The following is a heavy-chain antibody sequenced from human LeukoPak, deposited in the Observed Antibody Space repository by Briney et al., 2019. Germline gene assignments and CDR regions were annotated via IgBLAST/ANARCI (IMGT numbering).Heavy chain of an antibody. CDR2: IYYSGST. Sequence: PSETLSLTCTVSGGSISSSSYYWGWIRQPPGKGLEWIGSIYYSGSTYYNPSLKSRVTISVDTSKNQFSLKLSSVTAADTAVYYCARMGQLDYWGQGTLVTVSS. CDR3: ARMGQLDY. V-gene: IGHV4-39*01. CDR1: GGSISSSSYY. D-gene: IGHD1/OR15-1a*01. J-gene: IGHJ4*02.